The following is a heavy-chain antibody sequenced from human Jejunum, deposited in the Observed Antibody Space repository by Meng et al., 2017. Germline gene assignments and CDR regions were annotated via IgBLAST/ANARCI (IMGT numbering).Heavy chain of an antibody. CDR2: MSPNSGNT. CDR3: AREYSSYPDY. Sequence: HVQLVQAGAEVKKPGASVKVSCKASGYTFTNYCMHWVRQAPGQGLEWMGWMSPNSGNTGYAQKFQGRVTMTRSTSISTAYMELSSLRFEDTAVYYCAREYSSYPDYWGQGTLVTVSS. V-gene: IGHV1-8*02. CDR1: GYTFTNYC. D-gene: IGHD6-6*01. J-gene: IGHJ4*02.